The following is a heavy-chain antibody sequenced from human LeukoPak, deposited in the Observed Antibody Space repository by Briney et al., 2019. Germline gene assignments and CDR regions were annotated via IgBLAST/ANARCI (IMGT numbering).Heavy chain of an antibody. CDR1: GFTFCNAW. D-gene: IGHD2-2*01. CDR3: TTAPNIVVVPAATP. J-gene: IGHJ5*02. V-gene: IGHV3-15*01. Sequence: GGSLRLSCAASGFTFCNAWMSWVRQAPGKGLEWVGRIKSKTDGGTTVYAAPVKGRFTISRDDSKNTLYLQMNSLKTEDTAVYYCTTAPNIVVVPAATPWGQGTLVTVSS. CDR2: IKSKTDGGTT.